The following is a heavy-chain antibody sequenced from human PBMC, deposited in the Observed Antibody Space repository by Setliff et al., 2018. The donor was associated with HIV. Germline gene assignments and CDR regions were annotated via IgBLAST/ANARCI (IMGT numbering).Heavy chain of an antibody. CDR1: GFTFSSYA. D-gene: IGHD4-17*01. V-gene: IGHV3-23*01. J-gene: IGHJ3*02. CDR2: ISGSGGST. CDR3: AHLLSTVEAAFDI. Sequence: AGGSLRLSCAASGFTFSSYAMSWVRQAPGKGLEWVSAISGSGGSTYYADSVKGRFTISRDNSKNTLYLQMNSLRAEDTAVYYCAHLLSTVEAAFDIWGQGTMVTVSS.